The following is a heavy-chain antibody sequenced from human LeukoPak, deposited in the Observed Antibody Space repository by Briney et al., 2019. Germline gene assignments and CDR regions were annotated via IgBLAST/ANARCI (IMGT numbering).Heavy chain of an antibody. D-gene: IGHD1-14*01. V-gene: IGHV3-74*01. CDR1: GFTFSGYW. J-gene: IGHJ4*02. Sequence: GGSLRLSCAASGFTFSGYWVHWVRQAPGKGLVWVSHITDDGSSRSYADSVKGRFTISRDNAKNSMYLQMDSLRDEDTAVYYCATETIGRHYDYWGQGTLLTVSS. CDR3: ATETIGRHYDY. CDR2: ITDDGSSR.